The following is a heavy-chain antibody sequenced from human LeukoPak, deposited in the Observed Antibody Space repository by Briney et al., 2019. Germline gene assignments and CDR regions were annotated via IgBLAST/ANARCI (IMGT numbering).Heavy chain of an antibody. CDR1: GDSISSDTYY. J-gene: IGHJ3*02. CDR3: AREYRSGYFYVHDAFDM. Sequence: PSETLSLTCTVSGDSISSDTYYWNWIRQSAGKGLEWIGRIYTSGDTYYNPSLKSRVTTSVDTSKNQFSLKLTSVTAADAAMYYCAREYRSGYFYVHDAFDMWGQGTMVIVSS. V-gene: IGHV4-61*02. D-gene: IGHD3-22*01. CDR2: IYTSGDT.